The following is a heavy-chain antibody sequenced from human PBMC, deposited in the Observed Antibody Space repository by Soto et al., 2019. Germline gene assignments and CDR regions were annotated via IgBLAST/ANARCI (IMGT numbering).Heavy chain of an antibody. CDR3: ARGGYYDSSGYYYVSY. V-gene: IGHV3-30-3*01. J-gene: IGHJ4*02. D-gene: IGHD3-22*01. CDR2: ISYDGSNK. Sequence: GGSLRLSCAASGFTFSSYAMHWVRQAPGKGLEWVAVISYDGSNKYYADSVKGRFTISRDNSKNTLYLQMNSLRAEDTAVYYCARGGYYDSSGYYYVSYWGQGTLVTVSS. CDR1: GFTFSSYA.